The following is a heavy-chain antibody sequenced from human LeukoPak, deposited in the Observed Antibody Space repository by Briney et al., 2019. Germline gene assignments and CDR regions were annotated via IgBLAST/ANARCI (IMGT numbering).Heavy chain of an antibody. CDR3: ARVYRRYFDY. Sequence: GGSLRLSCAASGFIFSSYSMNWVRQAPGKGLEWVSYISSSSSSIYYADAVKGRFTISRDNAKNSLYLQMNSLRAEDTAVYYCARVYRRYFDYWGQGTLVTVSS. CDR2: ISSSSSSI. V-gene: IGHV3-48*01. CDR1: GFIFSSYS. D-gene: IGHD1-14*01. J-gene: IGHJ4*02.